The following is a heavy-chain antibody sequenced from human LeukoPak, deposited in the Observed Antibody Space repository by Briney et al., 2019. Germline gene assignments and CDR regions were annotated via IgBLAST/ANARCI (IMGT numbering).Heavy chain of an antibody. Sequence: QPGRSLRLPCAASGFTFSSYAMHWVRQAPGKGLEWVAVISYDGSNKYYADSVKGRFTISRDNSKNTLYLQMNSLRAEDTAVYYCARGTAMVRVWYYYGMDVWGQGTTVTVSS. CDR2: ISYDGSNK. J-gene: IGHJ6*02. D-gene: IGHD5-18*01. CDR3: ARGTAMVRVWYYYGMDV. V-gene: IGHV3-30-3*01. CDR1: GFTFSSYA.